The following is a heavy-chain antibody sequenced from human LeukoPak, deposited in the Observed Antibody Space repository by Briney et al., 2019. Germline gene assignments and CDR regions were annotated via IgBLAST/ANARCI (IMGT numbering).Heavy chain of an antibody. J-gene: IGHJ4*02. CDR2: INHSGST. CDR1: GGSFSGYY. CDR3: ARGSSGWYNNPPDFDY. Sequence: PSETLSLTCAVYGGSFSGYYWSWIRQPPGKGLEWIGEINHSGSTNYNPSLKSRVTISVDTSKNQFSLKLSSVTAADTAVYYCARGSSGWYNNPPDFDYWGQGTLVTVSS. V-gene: IGHV4-34*01. D-gene: IGHD6-19*01.